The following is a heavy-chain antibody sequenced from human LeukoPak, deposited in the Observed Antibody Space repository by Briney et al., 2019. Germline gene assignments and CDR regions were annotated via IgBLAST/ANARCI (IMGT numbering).Heavy chain of an antibody. CDR2: ISFDGNNI. CDR1: GFTFSSYA. Sequence: PGGSLRLSCAASGFTFSSYAMSWVRQAPGKGLEWLSVISFDGNNIHYADSVKGRFTVFRDNSRHTLYLQMNSLGPKDTAVYYCATLYDSAGYYRTPNDSWGQGTLVTVSS. J-gene: IGHJ4*02. CDR3: ATLYDSAGYYRTPNDS. V-gene: IGHV3-30-3*01. D-gene: IGHD3-22*01.